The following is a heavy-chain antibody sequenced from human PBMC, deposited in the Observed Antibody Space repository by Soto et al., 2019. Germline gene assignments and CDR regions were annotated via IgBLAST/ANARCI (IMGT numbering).Heavy chain of an antibody. CDR2: IYWDDDK. Sequence: QITLKESGPTLVKPTQTLTLTCTFSGFSLSTGGVGVGWIRQPPGKALEWLALIYWDDDKRYRPSLKSRLTITKDTSKNQVVPRMTNMDPADTATYYCAHRRVGRSIYYFDYWGQGTLVTVSS. CDR3: AHRRVGRSIYYFDY. CDR1: GFSLSTGGVG. D-gene: IGHD1-26*01. J-gene: IGHJ4*02. V-gene: IGHV2-5*02.